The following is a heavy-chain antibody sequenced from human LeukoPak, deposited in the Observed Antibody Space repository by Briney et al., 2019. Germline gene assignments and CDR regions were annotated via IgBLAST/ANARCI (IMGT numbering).Heavy chain of an antibody. CDR1: GGSISSSSYY. Sequence: PSETLSLTCTVSGGSISSSSYYWGWIRQPPGKGLEWIGSILYSGSTYYNASLKSRVTISVDTSKNQFSLKLTTVTAADTAVYYCARGVAYFDFWGQGTLVTVSS. J-gene: IGHJ4*02. CDR3: ARGVAYFDF. D-gene: IGHD3-10*01. CDR2: ILYSGST. V-gene: IGHV4-39*01.